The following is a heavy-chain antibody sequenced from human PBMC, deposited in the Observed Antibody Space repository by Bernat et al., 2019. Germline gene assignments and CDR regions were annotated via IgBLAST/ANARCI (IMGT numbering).Heavy chain of an antibody. CDR2: INQDGSEK. CDR1: GFTFSGYW. J-gene: IGHJ6*02. Sequence: EVQLVESGGGLVQPGGSLRLSCAASGFTFSGYWMNWVRQAPGKGLEWVANINQDGSEKYYVGSVGGRFTISRENAKNSLYLQMNSLRAEDTAVYYCARANAMDVWGQGTTVTVSS. CDR3: ARANAMDV. V-gene: IGHV3-7*03.